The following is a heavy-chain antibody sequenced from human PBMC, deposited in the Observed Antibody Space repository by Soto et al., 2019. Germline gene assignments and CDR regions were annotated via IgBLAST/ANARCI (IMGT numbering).Heavy chain of an antibody. CDR3: ARGYSPYCSSTSCYYRGIGYYYYMDV. D-gene: IGHD2-2*01. CDR2: IYHSGST. Sequence: SETLSLTCTVSGGSISSSSYYWGWIRQPPGKGMEWIGSIYHSGSTNYNPSLKSRVTISVDTSKNQFSLKLSSVTAADTAVYYCARGYSPYCSSTSCYYRGIGYYYYMDVWGKGTTVTVSS. CDR1: GGSISSSSYY. V-gene: IGHV4-39*07. J-gene: IGHJ6*03.